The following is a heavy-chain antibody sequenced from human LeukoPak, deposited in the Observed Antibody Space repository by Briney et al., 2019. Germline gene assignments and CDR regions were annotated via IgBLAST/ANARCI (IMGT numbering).Heavy chain of an antibody. CDR1: GFTFSSYG. CDR3: ARDRSSGWSPFDY. J-gene: IGHJ4*02. V-gene: IGHV3-33*01. D-gene: IGHD6-19*01. Sequence: GRSLRLSCAASGFTFSSYGMHWVRQAPAKGLEGVSVIWYDGSNKYYADSVKGRFTISRDNSKNTLYLQMNSLRAEDTAVYYCARDRSSGWSPFDYWGQGTLVTVSS. CDR2: IWYDGSNK.